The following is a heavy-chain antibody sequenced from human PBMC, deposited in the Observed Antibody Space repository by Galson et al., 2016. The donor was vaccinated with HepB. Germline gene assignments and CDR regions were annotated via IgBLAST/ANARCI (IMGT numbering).Heavy chain of an antibody. J-gene: IGHJ6*02. D-gene: IGHD2-2*01. CDR1: GYPFEKCW. CDR2: IYSGGST. CDR3: ARGTSTTWYGMDL. V-gene: IGHV3-53*01. Sequence: SLRLSCAASGYPFEKCWLSWVRQAPGKGLEWVSVIYSGGSTQYADSVKGRFIISRDNSKNTVHLQMNTLRAEDTAVYYCARGTSTTWYGMDLWGQGTTVIVSS.